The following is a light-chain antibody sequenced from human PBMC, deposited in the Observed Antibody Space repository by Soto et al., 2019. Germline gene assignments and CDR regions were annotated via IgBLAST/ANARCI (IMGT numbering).Light chain of an antibody. CDR1: QSVSSSY. Sequence: DIVWTQSPGTLSLCTGGSATLSCSASQSVSSSYLGWYQQKPGQAPRLLIYGASSRATGIPDRFSGSGSGTEFTLSISGLQSEDFAVYFCQQYNNWPFSFGQGTRLEIK. CDR3: QQYNNWPFS. V-gene: IGKV3-20*01. J-gene: IGKJ5*01. CDR2: GAS.